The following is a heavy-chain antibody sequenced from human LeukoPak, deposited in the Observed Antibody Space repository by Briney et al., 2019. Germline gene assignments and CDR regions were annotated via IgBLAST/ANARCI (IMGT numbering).Heavy chain of an antibody. Sequence: SETLSLTCTVSGGSISSYYWSWIRQPAGKGLEWIGRIYSSGSTDYNPSLKSRVTVSVDTSKNQFSLKLSSVTAADTAVYYCARQMVESFDIWGQGTMVTVSS. V-gene: IGHV4-4*07. CDR2: IYSSGST. CDR3: ARQMVESFDI. J-gene: IGHJ3*02. D-gene: IGHD2-8*01. CDR1: GGSISSYY.